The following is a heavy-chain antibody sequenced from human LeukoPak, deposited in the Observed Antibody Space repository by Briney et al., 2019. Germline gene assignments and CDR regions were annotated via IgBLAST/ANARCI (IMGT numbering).Heavy chain of an antibody. V-gene: IGHV4-38-2*02. CDR3: ARGGPPSPVQFAFDI. CDR2: IYYSGST. J-gene: IGHJ3*02. Sequence: SETLSLTCTVSGYSISSGYFWGWIRQPPGKGLEWIGYIYYSGSTNYNPSLKSRVTISVDTSKNQFSLKLSSVTAADAAVYYCARGGPPSPVQFAFDIWGQGTMVTVSS. D-gene: IGHD2-2*01. CDR1: GYSISSGYF.